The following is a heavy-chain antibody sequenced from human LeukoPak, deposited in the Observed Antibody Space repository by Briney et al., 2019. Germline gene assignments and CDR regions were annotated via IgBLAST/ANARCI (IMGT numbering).Heavy chain of an antibody. D-gene: IGHD1-26*01. CDR1: GGSISSSSYY. Sequence: SETLSLTCTVSGGSISSSSYYWGWIRQPPGKGLEWIGSIYYSGSTNYNPSLKSRVTISVDTSKNQFSLKLSSVTAADTAVYYCARGPGSYHDYWGQGTLVTVSS. J-gene: IGHJ4*02. CDR2: IYYSGST. CDR3: ARGPGSYHDY. V-gene: IGHV4-39*07.